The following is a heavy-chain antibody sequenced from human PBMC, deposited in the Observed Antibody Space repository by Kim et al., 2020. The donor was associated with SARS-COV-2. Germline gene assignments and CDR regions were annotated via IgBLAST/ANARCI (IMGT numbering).Heavy chain of an antibody. V-gene: IGHV1-46*01. D-gene: IGHD3-9*01. Sequence: ASVKVSCKASGYTFTSYYMHWVRQAPGQGLEWMGIINPSGGSTSYAQKFQGRVTMTRDTSTSTVYMELSSLRSEDTAVYYCAREFCRPGYDILTGYYYYYGMDVWGQGTTVTVSS. CDR1: GYTFTSYY. J-gene: IGHJ6*02. CDR2: INPSGGST. CDR3: AREFCRPGYDILTGYYYYYGMDV.